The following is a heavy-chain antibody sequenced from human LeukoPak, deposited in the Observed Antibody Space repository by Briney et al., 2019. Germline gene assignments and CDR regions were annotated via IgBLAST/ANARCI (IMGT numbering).Heavy chain of an antibody. J-gene: IGHJ6*02. CDR1: GFTFSHYA. CDR3: PRDDSGRDYSMDV. V-gene: IGHV3-30-3*01. CDR2: LSYDGSIK. Sequence: VGSLRLSCAASGFTFSHYAMHWVRQAPGKGLEWVTVLSYDGSIKYYADSVKGRFTISRDNSKNTLYLQINSLRTEDTPLYYCPRDDSGRDYSMDVWGQGTTVTVSS. D-gene: IGHD1-26*01.